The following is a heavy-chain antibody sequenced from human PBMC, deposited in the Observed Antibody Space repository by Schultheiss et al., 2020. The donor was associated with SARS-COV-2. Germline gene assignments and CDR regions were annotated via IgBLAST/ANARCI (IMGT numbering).Heavy chain of an antibody. CDR1: GFTFSSYG. CDR2: ISYDGSNK. V-gene: IGHV3-30*03. Sequence: GGSLRLSCAASGFTFSSYGMHWVRQAPGKGLEWVAVISYDGSNKYYADSVKGRFTISRDNAKNSLYLQMTRLTAEDTAVYYCARLNGAYQWYFDLWGRGTLVTVSS. CDR3: ARLNGAYQWYFDL. D-gene: IGHD2-2*01. J-gene: IGHJ2*01.